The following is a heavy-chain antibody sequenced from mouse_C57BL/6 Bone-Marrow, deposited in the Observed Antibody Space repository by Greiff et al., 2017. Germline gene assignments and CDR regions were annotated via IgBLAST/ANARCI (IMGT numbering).Heavy chain of an antibody. J-gene: IGHJ4*01. Sequence: EVKLMASGGGLVKPGGSLKLSCAASGFTFSDYGMHWVRQAPEKGLEWVAYISSGSSTIYYADTVKGRFTISRDNAKTTLFLQMTSLRAADTAMXYCARGGNPYAMDYWGQGTSVTVSS. CDR2: ISSGSSTI. V-gene: IGHV5-17*01. CDR3: ARGGNPYAMDY. D-gene: IGHD2-1*01. CDR1: GFTFSDYG.